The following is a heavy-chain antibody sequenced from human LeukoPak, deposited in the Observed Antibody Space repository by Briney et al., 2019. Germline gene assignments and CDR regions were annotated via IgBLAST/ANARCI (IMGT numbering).Heavy chain of an antibody. CDR3: ARDYYDSSGYYPTDY. Sequence: RAGGSLRLSCAASGFTFSSYGMHWVRQAPGKGLEWLAVIWYDGSNKYYADSVKGRFTISRDNSKNTLYLQMNSLRAEDTAVYYCARDYYDSSGYYPTDYWGQGTLVTVSS. CDR2: IWYDGSNK. V-gene: IGHV3-33*01. CDR1: GFTFSSYG. D-gene: IGHD3-22*01. J-gene: IGHJ4*02.